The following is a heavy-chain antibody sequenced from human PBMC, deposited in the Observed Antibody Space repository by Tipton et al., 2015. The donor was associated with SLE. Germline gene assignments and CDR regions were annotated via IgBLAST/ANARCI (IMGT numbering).Heavy chain of an antibody. CDR3: ASHSTHYCSSTSCYFDY. CDR1: GGSFSGYY. V-gene: IGHV4-31*11. Sequence: TLSLTCAVYGGSFSGYYWSWIRQHPGKGLEWIGYIYYSGSTYYNPSLKSRVTISVDTSKNQFSLKLSSVTAADTAVYYCASHSTHYCSSTSCYFDYWGQGTLVTVSS. J-gene: IGHJ4*02. CDR2: IYYSGST. D-gene: IGHD2-2*01.